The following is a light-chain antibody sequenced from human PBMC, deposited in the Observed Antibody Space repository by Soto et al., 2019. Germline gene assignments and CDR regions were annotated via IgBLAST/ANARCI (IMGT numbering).Light chain of an antibody. Sequence: DIQLTQSPSFLSASVGDRVTITCRASQGISSYLAWYQQKPGKAPKLLIYAASTLQSGVPSRFSGSGYGTEFTLTISSLQPEDFATYYCQQPGFTFGPGTKVDIK. CDR3: QQPGFT. CDR2: AAS. J-gene: IGKJ3*01. V-gene: IGKV1-9*01. CDR1: QGISSY.